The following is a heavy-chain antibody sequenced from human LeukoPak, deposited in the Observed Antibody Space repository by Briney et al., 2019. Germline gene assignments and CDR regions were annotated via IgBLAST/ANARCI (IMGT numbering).Heavy chain of an antibody. J-gene: IGHJ4*02. D-gene: IGHD2-15*01. CDR2: TSASGDDT. Sequence: GGSLRLSCAASGFTLSSFAMNWVRQAPGKGLEWVSGTSASGDDTYYADSVKGQFTISRDNSQNTLYLQMNSLRAEDTALYYCAKGTGWASYYFDSWGQGTLVTVSS. CDR3: AKGTGWASYYFDS. CDR1: GFTLSSFA. V-gene: IGHV3-23*01.